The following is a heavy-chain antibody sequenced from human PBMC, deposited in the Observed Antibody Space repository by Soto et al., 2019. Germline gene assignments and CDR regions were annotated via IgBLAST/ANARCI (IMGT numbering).Heavy chain of an antibody. D-gene: IGHD2-21*01. CDR3: AREAYPFDY. V-gene: IGHV3-48*01. J-gene: IGHJ4*02. Sequence: GGSLRLSCAASGFTFSSYSMNWVRQAPGKGLEWVSYISSSSSTIYYADSVKGRFTISRDNAKNSLYLQMNSLRVEDTAVYYCAREAYPFDYWGQGTLVTVPQ. CDR1: GFTFSSYS. CDR2: ISSSSSTI.